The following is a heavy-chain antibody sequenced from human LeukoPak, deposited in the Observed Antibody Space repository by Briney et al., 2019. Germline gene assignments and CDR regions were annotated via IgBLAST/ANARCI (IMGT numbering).Heavy chain of an antibody. J-gene: IGHJ4*02. CDR2: ISWDSGSI. Sequence: GRSLRLSCAASGFTFDDYAMRWVRQAPGKGLEWVLGISWDSGSIGYAVSVKGRFPISRDNAKNSLYLQMNSLRSEDTAVYYCASRGDLSWFGALRHWSQGTRVTVSS. CDR3: ASRGDLSWFGALRH. V-gene: IGHV3-9*01. D-gene: IGHD3-16*02. CDR1: GFTFDDYA.